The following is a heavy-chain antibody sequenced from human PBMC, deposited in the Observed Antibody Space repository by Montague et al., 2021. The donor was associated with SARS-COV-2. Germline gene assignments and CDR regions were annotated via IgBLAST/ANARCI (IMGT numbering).Heavy chain of an antibody. D-gene: IGHD6-13*01. CDR1: DDSSSGSIYY. V-gene: IGHV4-39*07. CDR3: ARDHYHSSWFKY. J-gene: IGHJ4*02. CDR2: ISYSGST. Sequence: SETLSLTCTVSDDSSSGSIYYWGWIRQPPGKGLEWIGTISYSGSTYHNPSLHSRVAISVDTSKKRFSLRLTSVTAADTAVYFCARDHYHSSWFKYWGPGTLVTVSS.